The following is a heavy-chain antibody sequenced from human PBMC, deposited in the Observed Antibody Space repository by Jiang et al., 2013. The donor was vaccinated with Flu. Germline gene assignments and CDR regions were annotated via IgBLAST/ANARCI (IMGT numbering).Heavy chain of an antibody. CDR3: ARVSSSWDYYYYMDV. J-gene: IGHJ6*03. CDR1: GGSISSSSYY. Sequence: GLVKPSETLSLTCTVSGGSISSSSYYWGWIRQPPGKGLEWIGSIDYSGSTNYNPSLKSRVTISVDTSKNQFSLKLSSVTAADTAVYYCARVSSSWDYYYYMDVWGKGTTVTVSS. D-gene: IGHD6-13*01. CDR2: IDYSGST. V-gene: IGHV4-39*01.